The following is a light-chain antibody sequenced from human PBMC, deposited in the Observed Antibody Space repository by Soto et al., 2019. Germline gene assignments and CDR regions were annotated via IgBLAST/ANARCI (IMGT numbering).Light chain of an antibody. V-gene: IGKV1-12*01. CDR3: QQSHSFPLT. J-gene: IGKJ4*01. CDR2: PSS. Sequence: IPMTQSPSSVSASVGDRVTITCRASQDLSGLLAWYQQQPGTAPKLLLYPSSSLHTGVPSRFSGSGSGTDFTLTISSRHPEDFATDYCQQSHSFPLTFGGGTKVETK. CDR1: QDLSGL.